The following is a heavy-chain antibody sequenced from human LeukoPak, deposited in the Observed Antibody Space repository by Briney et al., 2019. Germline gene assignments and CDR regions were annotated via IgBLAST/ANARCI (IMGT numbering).Heavy chain of an antibody. V-gene: IGHV3-30*02. CDR3: AKDRDWFGELKFPFDY. Sequence: PGGSLRLSCAASGFTFSSYGMHWVRQAPGKGLEWVAFIRYDGSNKYYGDSVKGRFTISRDNSKNTLSVQMNSLRAEDTAVYYCAKDRDWFGELKFPFDYCGQGTRVTVSS. J-gene: IGHJ4*02. D-gene: IGHD3-10*01. CDR1: GFTFSSYG. CDR2: IRYDGSNK.